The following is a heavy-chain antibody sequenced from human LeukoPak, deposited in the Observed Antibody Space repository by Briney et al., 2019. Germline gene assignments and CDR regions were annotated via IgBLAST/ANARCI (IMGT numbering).Heavy chain of an antibody. D-gene: IGHD4-17*01. Sequence: SETLSLTCAVSGGSISSSNWWTWVRQPPGKGLEWIGEIYRSGSTNYNPSLKSRVTISVDTSKNQFSLKLSSVTAADTAVYYCARVPPDYGDYDHDAFDIWGQGTMVTVSS. V-gene: IGHV4-4*02. J-gene: IGHJ3*02. CDR3: ARVPPDYGDYDHDAFDI. CDR2: IYRSGST. CDR1: GGSISSSNW.